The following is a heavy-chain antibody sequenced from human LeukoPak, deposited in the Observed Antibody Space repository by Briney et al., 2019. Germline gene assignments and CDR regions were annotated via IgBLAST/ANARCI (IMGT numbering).Heavy chain of an antibody. CDR1: GFTVSSNY. J-gene: IGHJ4*02. D-gene: IGHD3-10*01. CDR3: AKSGSQRPDY. Sequence: GGSLRLSCAASGFTVSSNYMSWVRQAPGKGLEWVSAINGSGGRIYYADSVKGRFTISRDNSKSTLYLQMNSLRVEDTAVYYCAKSGSQRPDYWGQGTLVTVSS. CDR2: INGSGGRI. V-gene: IGHV3-23*01.